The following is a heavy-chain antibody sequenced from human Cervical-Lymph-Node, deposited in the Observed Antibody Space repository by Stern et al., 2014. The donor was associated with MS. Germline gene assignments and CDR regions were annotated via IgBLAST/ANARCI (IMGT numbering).Heavy chain of an antibody. V-gene: IGHV7-4-1*02. D-gene: IGHD3-3*01. CDR2: INTNTGNP. CDR1: GYTFTSYA. CDR3: AREEGYDFWSGYLNWFDP. Sequence: AHLVEYGSELKKPGASVKVSCKASGYTFTSYAMNWVLQASGQGLAWMGWINTNTGNPTYAQGFTGRFVFSLDTSVSTAYLQISSLKAEDTAVYYCAREEGYDFWSGYLNWFDPWGQGTLVTVSS. J-gene: IGHJ5*02.